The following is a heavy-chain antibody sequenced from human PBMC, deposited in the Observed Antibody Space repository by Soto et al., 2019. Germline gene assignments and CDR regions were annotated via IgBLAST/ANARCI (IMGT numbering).Heavy chain of an antibody. Sequence: GGSLRLSCAASGFTFSSYSMNWVRQAPGKGLEWVSSISSSSSYIYYADSVKGRFTISRDNAKNSLYLQMNSLRAEDTAVYYCARGRDAKVVVVYDFDIWGQGTMVTVSS. D-gene: IGHD3-22*01. CDR3: ARGRDAKVVVVYDFDI. CDR1: GFTFSSYS. V-gene: IGHV3-21*01. CDR2: ISSSSSYI. J-gene: IGHJ3*02.